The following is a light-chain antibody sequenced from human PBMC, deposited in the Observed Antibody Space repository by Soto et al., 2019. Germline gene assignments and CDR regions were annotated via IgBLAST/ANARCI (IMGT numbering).Light chain of an antibody. CDR2: GAS. Sequence: ETVLTQSPGTLSLSPGERVTLSCRASQSVSSNLAWYQQKPGQAPRLLIYGASTRATGIPARFSGSGSGTEFTLSISSLQSEHLGVYYCQQDSSWPLTFGGGTKVDIK. J-gene: IGKJ4*01. CDR3: QQDSSWPLT. CDR1: QSVSSN. V-gene: IGKV3-15*01.